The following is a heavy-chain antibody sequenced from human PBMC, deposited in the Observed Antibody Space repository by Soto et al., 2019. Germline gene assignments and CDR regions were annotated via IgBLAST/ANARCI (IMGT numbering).Heavy chain of an antibody. D-gene: IGHD3-10*01. CDR3: ARDRGWRASNQGYYYMDV. J-gene: IGHJ6*03. V-gene: IGHV1-2*04. Sequence: ASVKVSCKASGYTFTGYYMHWVRQAPGQGLEWMGWINPNSGGTNYAQKFQGWVTMTRDTSISTAYMELSRLRSDDTAVYYCARDRGWRASNQGYYYMDVWGKGTTVTVT. CDR2: INPNSGGT. CDR1: GYTFTGYY.